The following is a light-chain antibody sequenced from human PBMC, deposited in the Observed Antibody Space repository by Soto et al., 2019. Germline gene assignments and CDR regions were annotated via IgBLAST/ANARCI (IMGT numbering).Light chain of an antibody. CDR1: QSVSSSY. CDR2: GAS. CDR3: QQYGSSPPLT. J-gene: IGKJ4*01. Sequence: EIVLTQSPGTLSLSPGERATLSCRASQSVSSSYLAWYQQKPGQAPRLLIYGASGRATGIPDRFSGSGSGTDFTLPISRLEPEDFAVYYCQQYGSSPPLTFGGGTKVEIK. V-gene: IGKV3-20*01.